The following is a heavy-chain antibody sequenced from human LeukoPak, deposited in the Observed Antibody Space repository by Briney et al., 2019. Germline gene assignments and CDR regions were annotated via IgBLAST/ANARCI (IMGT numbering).Heavy chain of an antibody. D-gene: IGHD1-1*01. CDR3: ARMGTFYFDY. V-gene: IGHV4-59*01. CDR1: GGSISSYY. Sequence: PSETLSLTCTVSGGSISSYYWSWIRQPPGKGLEWIGYIYYSGSTNYNPSLKSQVTISVDTSKNQFSLKLSSVTAADTAVYYCARMGTFYFDYWGQGTLVTVSS. J-gene: IGHJ4*02. CDR2: IYYSGST.